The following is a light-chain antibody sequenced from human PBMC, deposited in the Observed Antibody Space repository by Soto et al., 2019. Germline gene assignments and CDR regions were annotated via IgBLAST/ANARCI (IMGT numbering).Light chain of an antibody. J-gene: IGKJ5*01. CDR3: QQYGSSPRIT. CDR2: GAS. V-gene: IGKV3-20*01. Sequence: EIVLTQSPGTLSLSPGERATLSCRASQSVGSTYLAWYQHKPGQAPRLLIYGASSRATGIPDRFSGSGSGTDFTLTISRLEPEDFAVYYCQQYGSSPRITFGQG. CDR1: QSVGSTY.